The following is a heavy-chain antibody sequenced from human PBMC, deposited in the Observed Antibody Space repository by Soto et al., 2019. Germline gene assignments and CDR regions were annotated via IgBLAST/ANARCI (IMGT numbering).Heavy chain of an antibody. D-gene: IGHD6-19*01. J-gene: IGHJ6*04. CDR1: GGTFSSYA. CDR3: ARAGYRSGWYVSGYYYYYGMDV. Sequence: ASVKVSCKASGGTFSSYAISWVRQAPGQGLEWMGGIIPIFGTANYAQKFQGRVTITADKSTSTAYMELSSLRSEDTAVYYCARAGYRSGWYVSGYYYYYGMDVRGKGTMVTVSS. CDR2: IIPIFGTA. V-gene: IGHV1-69*06.